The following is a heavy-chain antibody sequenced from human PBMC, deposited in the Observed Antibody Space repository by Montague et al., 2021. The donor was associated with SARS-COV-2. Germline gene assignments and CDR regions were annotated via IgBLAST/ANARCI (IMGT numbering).Heavy chain of an antibody. CDR1: GGSISSGSYY. J-gene: IGHJ6*02. D-gene: IGHD3-10*01. V-gene: IGHV4-61*02. CDR2: IYTSGST. Sequence: LSLTCTVSGGSISSGSYYWSWIRQPAGKGLEWIGRIYTSGSTNYNPSLKSRVTISVDTSKNQFSLRLSSVTAADTAVYYCARVGVGTMVRGVIPAYYYYGMDVWGQGTTVTVSS. CDR3: ARVGVGTMVRGVIPAYYYYGMDV.